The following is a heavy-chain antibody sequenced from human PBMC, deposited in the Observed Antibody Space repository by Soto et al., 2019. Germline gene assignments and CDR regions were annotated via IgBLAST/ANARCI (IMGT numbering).Heavy chain of an antibody. J-gene: IGHJ4*02. Sequence: SETLSLTCAVYGGSFSGYYWSWIRQPPGKGLEWIGEINHSGSTNYNPSLKSRVTISVDTSKNQFSLKLSSVTAADTAVYYCARGSRRFRPVVPASYFDYWGQGTLVTVSS. CDR1: GGSFSGYY. CDR2: INHSGST. D-gene: IGHD2-2*01. V-gene: IGHV4-34*01. CDR3: ARGSRRFRPVVPASYFDY.